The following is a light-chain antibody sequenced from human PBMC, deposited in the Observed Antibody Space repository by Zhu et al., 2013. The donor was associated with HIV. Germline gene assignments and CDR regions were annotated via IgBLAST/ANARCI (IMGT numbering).Light chain of an antibody. CDR2: GAS. CDR3: QQSFTTSS. CDR1: QNIITY. V-gene: IGKV1-39*01. Sequence: DIQLTQSPSSLSASVGDRVIITCRASQNIITYLNWYQQKSGKAPELLIYGASTLQSGVPSRFSGSGSGTDFTLTISSPKPEDFATYYCQQSFTTSSFGPGTRVDVK. J-gene: IGKJ3*01.